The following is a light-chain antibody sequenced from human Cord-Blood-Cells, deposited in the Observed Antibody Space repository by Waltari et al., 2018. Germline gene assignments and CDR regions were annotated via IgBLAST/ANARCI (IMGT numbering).Light chain of an antibody. V-gene: IGKV4-1*01. Sequence: DIVMTQSPDSLAVSLGERTTINCKSSQSVLYSYNNKNYLAWYQQKPRQPPKLRIYWASTRESGVPDRFSGSVCGTDFTLTISCLQAEYVVVYYCHIYSSTPFAFGPGTKVDIK. CDR1: QSVLYSYNNKNY. CDR2: WAS. CDR3: HIYSSTPFA. J-gene: IGKJ3*01.